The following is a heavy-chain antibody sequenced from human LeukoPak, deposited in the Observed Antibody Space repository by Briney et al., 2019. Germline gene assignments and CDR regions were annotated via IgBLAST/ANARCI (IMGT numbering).Heavy chain of an antibody. Sequence: ASVKVSCKVSGYTFSDYYMHWVQQAPGKGLEWMGLVDPEDGETIYAEKFQGRVTITADTSTDTAYMELSSLRSEDTAVYYCATGRTTGTTFYDYWGQGTLVTVSS. CDR3: ATGRTTGTTFYDY. D-gene: IGHD1-1*01. CDR2: VDPEDGET. CDR1: GYTFSDYY. J-gene: IGHJ4*02. V-gene: IGHV1-69-2*01.